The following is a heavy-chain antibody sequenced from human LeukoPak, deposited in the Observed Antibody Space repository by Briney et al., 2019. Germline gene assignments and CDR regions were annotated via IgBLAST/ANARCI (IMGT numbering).Heavy chain of an antibody. D-gene: IGHD6-19*01. Sequence: GRSLRLSCAASGFTFSSSGMHWVRQAPGKGLEWVAIISYDDSNKYYADSVKGRFTISRDNSKNTLYLQMNSLRPEDTAVYYCARGRRAVAGAKRNWFDPWGQGTLVTVSS. CDR2: ISYDDSNK. J-gene: IGHJ5*02. V-gene: IGHV3-30*03. CDR1: GFTFSSSG. CDR3: ARGRRAVAGAKRNWFDP.